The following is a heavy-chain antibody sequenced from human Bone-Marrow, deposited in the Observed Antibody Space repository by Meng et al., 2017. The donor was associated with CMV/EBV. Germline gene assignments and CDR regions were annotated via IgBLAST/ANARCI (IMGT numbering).Heavy chain of an antibody. J-gene: IGHJ4*02. Sequence: QVQLVESGGGVVQPGRSLRLSCAASGFTFSSYAMHWVRQAPGKGLEWVAVISYDGSNKYYADAVKGRFTISRDTSKNTLFLQMNSLRAEDTAVYYCARDRNWAPDNWGQGTLVTVSS. D-gene: IGHD7-27*01. CDR2: ISYDGSNK. CDR1: GFTFSSYA. CDR3: ARDRNWAPDN. V-gene: IGHV3-30-3*01.